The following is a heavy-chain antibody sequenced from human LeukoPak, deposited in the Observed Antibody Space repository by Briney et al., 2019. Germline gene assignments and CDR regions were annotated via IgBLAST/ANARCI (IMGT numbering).Heavy chain of an antibody. V-gene: IGHV3-21*01. CDR2: ISSSSSYI. Sequence: GGSLRLSCAASGFTFSSYSMNWVRQAPGKGLEWVSSISSSSSYICYADSVKGRFTISRDNAKNSLYLQMNSLRAEDTAVYYCARDSTYYYDSSGYYPRGQGTLVTVSS. D-gene: IGHD3-22*01. CDR1: GFTFSSYS. CDR3: ARDSTYYYDSSGYYP. J-gene: IGHJ4*02.